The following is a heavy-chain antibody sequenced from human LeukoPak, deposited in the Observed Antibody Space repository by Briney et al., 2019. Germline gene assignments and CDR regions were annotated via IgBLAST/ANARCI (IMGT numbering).Heavy chain of an antibody. D-gene: IGHD1-1*01. V-gene: IGHV1-69*13. J-gene: IGHJ4*02. CDR2: IIPIFAPA. CDR1: AGTFSSYA. CDR3: ARDRQLGRYFDY. Sequence: GASGKVSCKASAGTFSSYAISWVRQAPGQGLEWMGGIIPIFAPANYAQKFQGRVTITADESTSTAYMELSSRRSEDTAVYYCARDRQLGRYFDYWGQGTLVTVSS.